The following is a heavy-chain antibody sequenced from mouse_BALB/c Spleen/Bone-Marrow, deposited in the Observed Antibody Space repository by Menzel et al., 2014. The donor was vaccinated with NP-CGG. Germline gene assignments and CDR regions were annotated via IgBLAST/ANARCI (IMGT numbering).Heavy chain of an antibody. Sequence: EVQVVESGGGLVQPGGSLRLSWATSGFTFTDYYMSWVRQPPGKALEWLGFIRNKANGYTTEYSASVKGRFTISRDNSQSILYLQMNTLRAEDSATYYCARYDVYYYFDYWGQGTTLTVSS. CDR2: IRNKANGYTT. J-gene: IGHJ2*01. CDR1: GFTFTDYY. CDR3: ARYDVYYYFDY. V-gene: IGHV7-3*02. D-gene: IGHD2-3*01.